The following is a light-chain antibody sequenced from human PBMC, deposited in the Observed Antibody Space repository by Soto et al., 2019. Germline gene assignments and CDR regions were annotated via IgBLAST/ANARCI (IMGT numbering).Light chain of an antibody. CDR3: QQYGSSGT. Sequence: EIVLTQSPGTLSLSPGERATLSCRASQSVSNNYLAWYQQKPGQAPRLLIYGASSRATGIPDRFSGSGSGTDSTLTISRLEPEDFAVYYCQQYGSSGTFGQGTKVDIK. J-gene: IGKJ1*01. CDR1: QSVSNNY. CDR2: GAS. V-gene: IGKV3-20*01.